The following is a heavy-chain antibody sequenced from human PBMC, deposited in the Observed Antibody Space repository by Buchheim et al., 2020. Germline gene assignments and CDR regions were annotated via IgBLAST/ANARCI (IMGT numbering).Heavy chain of an antibody. V-gene: IGHV3-30*03. CDR1: GFTFSSYG. D-gene: IGHD2-2*01. Sequence: QVQLVESGGGVVQPGRSLRLSCAASGFTFSSYGMHWVRQAPGKGLEWVAVISYDGSNKYYADSVKGRFTISRDNSKNTLYLQMNSLRAEDTAVYYCVVVPAANGWFDPWGQGTL. CDR3: VVVPAANGWFDP. CDR2: ISYDGSNK. J-gene: IGHJ5*02.